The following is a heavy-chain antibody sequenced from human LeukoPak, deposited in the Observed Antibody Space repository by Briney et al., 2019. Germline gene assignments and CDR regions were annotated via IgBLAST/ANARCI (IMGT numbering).Heavy chain of an antibody. CDR2: IYYSGST. D-gene: IGHD3-22*01. CDR3: ARHRPNNNYDSSGYYANNWFDP. CDR1: GGSISSSSYY. J-gene: IGHJ5*02. Sequence: SETLSLTCTVSGGSISSSSYYWGWIRQPPGKGLEWIGSIYYSGSTYYNPSLKSRVTISVDTSKNQFSLKLSSVTAADTAVYYCARHRPNNNYDSSGYYANNWFDPWGQGTLVTVSS. V-gene: IGHV4-39*01.